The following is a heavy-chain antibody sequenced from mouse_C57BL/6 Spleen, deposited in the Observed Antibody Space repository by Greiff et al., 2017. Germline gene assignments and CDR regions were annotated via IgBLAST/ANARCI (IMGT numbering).Heavy chain of an antibody. Sequence: EVQLQQSGPELVKPGASVKISCKASGYTFTDYYMNWVKQSHGKSLEWIGDINPNNGGTSYNQKFKGKATLTVDKSSSTAYMELRSLTSEDSAVYYSAVVAPYYAMDYWGQGTSVTVSS. CDR2: INPNNGGT. D-gene: IGHD1-1*01. CDR3: AVVAPYYAMDY. J-gene: IGHJ4*01. CDR1: GYTFTDYY. V-gene: IGHV1-26*01.